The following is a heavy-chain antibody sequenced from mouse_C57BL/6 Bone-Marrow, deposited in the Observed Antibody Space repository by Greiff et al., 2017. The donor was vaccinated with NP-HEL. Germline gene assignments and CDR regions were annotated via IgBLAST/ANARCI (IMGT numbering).Heavy chain of an antibody. V-gene: IGHV1-78*01. CDR2: IYPRDGST. Sequence: VQGVESDAELVKPGASVKISCKVSGYTFTDHTIHWMKQRPEQGLEWIGYIYPRDGSTKYNEKFKGKATLTADKSSSTAYMQLNSLTSEDCAVYFCAREGRYGNYGGYWYFDVWGTGTTVTVSS. J-gene: IGHJ1*03. CDR3: AREGRYGNYGGYWYFDV. CDR1: GYTFTDHT. D-gene: IGHD2-1*01.